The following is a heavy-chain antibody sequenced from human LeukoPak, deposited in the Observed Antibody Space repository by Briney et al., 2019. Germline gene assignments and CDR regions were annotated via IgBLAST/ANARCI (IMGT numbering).Heavy chain of an antibody. V-gene: IGHV3-7*03. CDR1: GFTFSNCW. CDR2: IKPDGSAK. D-gene: IGHD4-17*01. CDR3: AKAPTVTTAWYFDL. J-gene: IGHJ2*01. Sequence: GGSLRLSCAASGFTFSNCWMNWVRQAPGKGLEWVANIKPDGSAKFYVDSVKGRFTISRDNAKNSLYLQMNSLRAEDTALYYCAKAPTVTTAWYFDLWGRGTLVTVSS.